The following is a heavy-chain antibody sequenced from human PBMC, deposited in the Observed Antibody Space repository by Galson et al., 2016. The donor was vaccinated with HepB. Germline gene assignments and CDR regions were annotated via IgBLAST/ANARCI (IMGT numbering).Heavy chain of an antibody. CDR3: ARMGHSYGYVVF. V-gene: IGHV4-39*01. CDR2: IYYSGRT. Sequence: LSLTCSVTGASISGSNYYWGWIRQSPGKGLEWIGSIYYSGRTYYNPSLKSRVTISVDTSKNQVTLSLISVTAANTAIYYWARMGHSYGYVVFWGQGTLVTASS. D-gene: IGHD5-18*01. CDR1: GASISGSNYY. J-gene: IGHJ4*02.